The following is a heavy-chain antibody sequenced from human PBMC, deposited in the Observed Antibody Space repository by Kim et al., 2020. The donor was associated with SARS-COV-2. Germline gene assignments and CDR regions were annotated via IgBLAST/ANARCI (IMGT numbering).Heavy chain of an antibody. CDR2: IYSGGSST. V-gene: IGHV3-23*03. CDR1: GFTFSHYA. Sequence: GGSLRLSCAASGFTFSHYAMSWVRQAPGKGLEWVSVIYSGGSSTYYADSVKGRFTISRDNSKNTLYLQMNSLRAEDTAVYHCATGYYDILTGGFDPWGQGTLVTVSS. D-gene: IGHD3-9*01. J-gene: IGHJ5*02. CDR3: ATGYYDILTGGFDP.